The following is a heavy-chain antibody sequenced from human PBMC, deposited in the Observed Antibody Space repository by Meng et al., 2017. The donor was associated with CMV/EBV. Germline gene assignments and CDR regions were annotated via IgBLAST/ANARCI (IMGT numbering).Heavy chain of an antibody. V-gene: IGHV2-5*01. Sequence: SGPTLVKPTQTLTLTCTFSGFSLSTSGVGVGWIRQPPGKALEWLALIYWNDDKRYSPSLKSRLTITKDTSKNKVVLTMTNMDPVDTATYYCAHSWYGFGPNWFDPWGQGTLVTVSS. CDR3: AHSWYGFGPNWFDP. CDR1: GFSLSTSGVG. J-gene: IGHJ5*02. CDR2: IYWNDDK. D-gene: IGHD3/OR15-3a*01.